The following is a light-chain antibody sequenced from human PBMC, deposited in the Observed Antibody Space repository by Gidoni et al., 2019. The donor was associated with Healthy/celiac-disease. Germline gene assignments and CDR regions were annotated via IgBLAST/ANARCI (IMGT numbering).Light chain of an antibody. V-gene: IGKV1-5*03. CDR1: QSISSW. Sequence: DIQMTQSPSTLSASVGDRVTITCRASQSISSWLAWYQQKPGKAPKLLIYKASSLESGVPSRFSGSGSGTESTLTISSLQPDDFATYYCQQYNSYSTFXXXTKLEIK. CDR2: KAS. CDR3: QQYNSYST. J-gene: IGKJ2*01.